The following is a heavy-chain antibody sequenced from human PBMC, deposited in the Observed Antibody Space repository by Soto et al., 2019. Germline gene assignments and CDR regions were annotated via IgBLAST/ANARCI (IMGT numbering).Heavy chain of an antibody. Sequence: GASVKVSCKASGYTFTSYAIHWVRQAPGQRLEWMAWINAGNGNTQYSQNFQGRVTITRDTSASTAYMELSSLRPEDTAVYFCARELATGNLPFDYWGQGTLVTVSS. CDR1: GYTFTSYA. CDR2: INAGNGNT. CDR3: ARELATGNLPFDY. J-gene: IGHJ4*02. V-gene: IGHV1-3*01.